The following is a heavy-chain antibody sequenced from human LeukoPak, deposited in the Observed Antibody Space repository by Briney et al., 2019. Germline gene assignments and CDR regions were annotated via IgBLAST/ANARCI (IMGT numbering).Heavy chain of an antibody. D-gene: IGHD5-24*01. CDR1: GGAFRRMD. CDR2: FLPIFGTT. V-gene: IGHV1-69*05. Sequence: SVKVSCKASGGAFRRMDLSWVRQAPGRGLEWMGGFLPIFGTTNYAHKFQGRVTITTDEATSTAYMDLTSPKSDDTALYFCVRGRDGYNHFDAWGEGTQVTVSS. J-gene: IGHJ4*02. CDR3: VRGRDGYNHFDA.